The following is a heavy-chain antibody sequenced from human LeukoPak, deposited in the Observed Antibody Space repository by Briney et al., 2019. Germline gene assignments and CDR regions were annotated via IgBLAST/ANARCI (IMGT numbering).Heavy chain of an antibody. CDR1: GVSFINYY. V-gene: IGHV4-4*07. CDR2: IYTSGNT. J-gene: IGHJ4*02. D-gene: IGHD1-14*01. CDR3: ARTLTGTVFDS. Sequence: SETLSLTCTVSGVSFINYYWSWIRQPAGKGLEWIGRIYTSGNTHYNPSLKSRVTLSVDTSKNQFSLNLTSVTAADTAVYYCARTLTGTVFDSWGQGALVTVSS.